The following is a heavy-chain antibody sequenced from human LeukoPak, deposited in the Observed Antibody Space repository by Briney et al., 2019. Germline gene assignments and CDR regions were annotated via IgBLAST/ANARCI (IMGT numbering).Heavy chain of an antibody. CDR3: AKDTAVILTAPFDS. V-gene: IGHV3-23*01. CDR2: ISGSGTNT. Sequence: GGSLRLSCAASGFTFSSYTINWVRQAPGKGLEWVSAISGSGTNTYYPGSVRGRFTISRDNSNNRLYLQMNSVRAEDTAMYFCAKDTAVILTAPFDSWGQETLVTVSS. D-gene: IGHD2-21*01. CDR1: GFTFSSYT. J-gene: IGHJ4*02.